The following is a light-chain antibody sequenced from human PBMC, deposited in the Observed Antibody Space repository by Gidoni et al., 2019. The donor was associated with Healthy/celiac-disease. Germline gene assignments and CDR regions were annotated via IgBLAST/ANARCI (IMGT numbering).Light chain of an antibody. CDR1: QSVSSSY. V-gene: IGKV3-20*01. Sequence: EILLTQSPGTLSLSPGERATLSCRASQSVSSSYLAWYQQKPGQATRLLIYDASSRATGIPARCSSSGSGADFTLTISRLEPEDVAVYYCQQYGSSPPYTFXQXTKLEIK. CDR2: DAS. J-gene: IGKJ2*01. CDR3: QQYGSSPPYT.